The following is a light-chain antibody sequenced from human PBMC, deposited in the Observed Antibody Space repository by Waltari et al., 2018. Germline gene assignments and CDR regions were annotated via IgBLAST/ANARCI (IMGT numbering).Light chain of an antibody. V-gene: IGKV1-39*01. Sequence: DIHMTQSPSSLSASIGDRVTITCRASQDITSDLNWYQQKPGKAPNLLIYSANRLEGGVPSRFSGSGSGTEFTLTISSLQPEDCATYYCQQYDALPLTFGGGTKVEI. CDR2: SAN. J-gene: IGKJ4*01. CDR1: QDITSD. CDR3: QQYDALPLT.